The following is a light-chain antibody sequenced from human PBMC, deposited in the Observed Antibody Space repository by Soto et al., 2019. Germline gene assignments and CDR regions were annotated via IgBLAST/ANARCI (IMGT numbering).Light chain of an antibody. CDR3: QQYDHLPRT. Sequence: DIQMIQSPSSLSASVGDRVTITCQASQEISKYLNWYQQKPGKAPKLLIYDASTLERGVPSRFSARGSGTDFTFTISSLQPEDCATYYCQQYDHLPRTFGRGTKVEIK. CDR2: DAS. CDR1: QEISKY. J-gene: IGKJ1*01. V-gene: IGKV1-33*01.